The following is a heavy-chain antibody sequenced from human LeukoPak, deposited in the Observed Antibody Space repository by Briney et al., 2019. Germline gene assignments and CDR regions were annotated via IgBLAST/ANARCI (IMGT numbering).Heavy chain of an antibody. CDR1: GFTFSSYE. D-gene: IGHD6-25*01. CDR2: ISWNSGSI. J-gene: IGHJ3*02. CDR3: AKSSGAFRRPGGFDI. V-gene: IGHV3-9*03. Sequence: GGSLRLSCAASGFTFSSYEMNWVRQAPGKGLEGVSRISWNSGSIDYADSVKGRFTISRDNAKKSLYLQMNSLRAEDMALYYCAKSSGAFRRPGGFDIWGQGTMVTVSS.